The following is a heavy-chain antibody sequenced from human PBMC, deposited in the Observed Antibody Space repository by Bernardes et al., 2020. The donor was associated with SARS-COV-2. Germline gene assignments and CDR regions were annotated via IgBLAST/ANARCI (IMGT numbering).Heavy chain of an antibody. Sequence: GESLKSSGKGSGYSFTRYWIGWVRQIPGKGLEWMGIIYPGDSDTRYSPSFQGQVTISADKSISTAYLQWSSLKASDTAMYYCARHRVDGPAANYYYYYYMDVWGKGTTVTVSS. V-gene: IGHV5-51*01. D-gene: IGHD2-2*01. CDR3: ARHRVDGPAANYYYYYYMDV. J-gene: IGHJ6*03. CDR2: IYPGDSDT. CDR1: GYSFTRYW.